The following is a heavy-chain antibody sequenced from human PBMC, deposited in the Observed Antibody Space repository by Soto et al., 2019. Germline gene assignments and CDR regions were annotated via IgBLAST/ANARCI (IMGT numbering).Heavy chain of an antibody. CDR3: ARDERAYGAAALDI. CDR1: GFTFSSYS. D-gene: IGHD4-17*01. Sequence: EVQLVESGGGLVQPGGSLRLSCAASGFTFSSYSMTWVRQAPGKGLEWVSYISSSGSTIYYADSVKGRFTISRDNAQNSLFLQMISLRAEDTSVYYCARDERAYGAAALDIWGQGTMVTVSS. CDR2: ISSSGSTI. J-gene: IGHJ3*02. V-gene: IGHV3-48*01.